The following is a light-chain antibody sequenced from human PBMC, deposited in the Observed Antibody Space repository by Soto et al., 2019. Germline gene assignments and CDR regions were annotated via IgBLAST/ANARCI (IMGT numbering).Light chain of an antibody. CDR3: SSYTSSSTV. V-gene: IGLV2-14*01. CDR2: EVS. Sequence: QSALTQPASASGSPGQSITISCTGTSSDVGGYNYVSWYQQHPGKAPKLMIYEVSNRPSGVSNRFSGSKSGNTASLTISGLHAEDEADYYCSSYTSSSTVFGGGTKLTVL. J-gene: IGLJ3*02. CDR1: SSDVGGYNY.